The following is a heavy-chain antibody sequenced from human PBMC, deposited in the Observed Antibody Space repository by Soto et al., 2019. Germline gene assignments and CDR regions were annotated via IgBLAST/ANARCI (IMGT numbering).Heavy chain of an antibody. Sequence: PSETLSLTCTVSGGSISSSSHYWGWIRQPPGKGLEWIGSIYYSGSTYYNPSLKSRVTISVDTSKNQFSLKLSSVTAADTAVYYCERGWVAAAGTAYNYFDPWGQGTLVTVSS. CDR3: ERGWVAAAGTAYNYFDP. J-gene: IGHJ5*02. V-gene: IGHV4-39*01. CDR1: GGSISSSSHY. D-gene: IGHD6-13*01. CDR2: IYYSGST.